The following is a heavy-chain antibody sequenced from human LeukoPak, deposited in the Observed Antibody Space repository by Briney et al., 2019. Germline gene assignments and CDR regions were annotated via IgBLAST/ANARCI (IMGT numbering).Heavy chain of an antibody. J-gene: IGHJ1*01. CDR2: IFYSGST. CDR1: GGSISSYY. V-gene: IGHV4-59*08. Sequence: SETLSLTCTVSGGSISSYYWSWIRQPPGKGLEWIGYIFYSGSTNYNPSLKSRVTISVDTSKNQFSLKLSSVTAADTAVYYCARSRGAVGHAEHLLHWGQGTLVTVSS. D-gene: IGHD3-22*01. CDR3: ARSRGAVGHAEHLLH.